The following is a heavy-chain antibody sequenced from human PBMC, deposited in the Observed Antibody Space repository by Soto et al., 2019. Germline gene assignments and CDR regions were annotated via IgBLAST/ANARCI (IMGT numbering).Heavy chain of an antibody. CDR1: GFSLSTSGMC. CDR3: ARCSSSNPIRCEAFDI. D-gene: IGHD6-13*01. CDR2: IDWDDDK. Sequence: SGPTLVNPTQTLTLTCTFSGFSLSTSGMCVSWIRQPPGKALEWLALIDWDDDKYYSTSLKTRLTTSKDTSKNQVVLTMTNMDPVDTATYYCARCSSSNPIRCEAFDIWGQGTMVTVSS. V-gene: IGHV2-70*01. J-gene: IGHJ3*02.